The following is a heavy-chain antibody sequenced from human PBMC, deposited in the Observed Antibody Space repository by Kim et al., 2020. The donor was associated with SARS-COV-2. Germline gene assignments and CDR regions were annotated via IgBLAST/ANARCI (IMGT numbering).Heavy chain of an antibody. V-gene: IGHV4-59*01. Sequence: SETLSLTCTVSGGSMTGYYWTWMRQSAAKGLEWVCHAGESTAYNPTLTSRVSISVDMSRNQVSLKLTSVTAADMAVYYCVRGSAYYRQTDWGQGTLVTVSS. CDR3: VRGSAYYRQTD. J-gene: IGHJ4*02. CDR2: HAGEST. CDR1: GGSMTGYY. D-gene: IGHD1-26*01.